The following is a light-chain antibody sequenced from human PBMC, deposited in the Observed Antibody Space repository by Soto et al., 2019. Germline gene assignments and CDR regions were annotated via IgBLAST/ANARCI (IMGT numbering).Light chain of an antibody. CDR1: SGSIASNY. J-gene: IGLJ2*01. CDR2: EHN. V-gene: IGLV6-57*04. CDR3: QSYDSGTVV. Sequence: NFMLTQPHSVSESPGKTITISCTRSSGSIASNYVQWFQQRPGSAPSTVNYEHNERPSGVPGRFSGSIDSSSNSASLTISGLKTEDEADYYCQSYDSGTVVFGGGTKLTVL.